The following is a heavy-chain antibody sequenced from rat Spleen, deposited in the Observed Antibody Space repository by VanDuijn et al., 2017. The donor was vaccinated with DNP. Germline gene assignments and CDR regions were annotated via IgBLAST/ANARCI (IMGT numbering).Heavy chain of an antibody. V-gene: IGHV7-6*01. CDR1: GFTFADFY. CDR2: IRNKAKSYTT. D-gene: IGHD1-1*01. J-gene: IGHJ4*01. CDR3: AKHDGPYYYDVMDA. Sequence: EVKLLESGGGLVQPGGSLRLSCAASGFTFADFYMSWIRQSPGKAPEWLSFIRNKAKSYTTEYNPSVRGRFAISRDATQNVLYLQMNTLRAEDTAIYYCAKHDGPYYYDVMDAWGQGTSVTVSS.